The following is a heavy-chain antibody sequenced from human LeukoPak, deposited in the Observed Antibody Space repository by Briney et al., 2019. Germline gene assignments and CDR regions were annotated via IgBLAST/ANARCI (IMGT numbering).Heavy chain of an antibody. Sequence: GGSLRLSCAASGFTFSSYWMTWVRQAPGKGLEWVANIKQDGSEKYYVDSVKGRFTISRDNAKKSLYLQMNSLRADDTAVYYCAREMAIAAAGISWFAPWGQGTLVTVSS. D-gene: IGHD6-25*01. V-gene: IGHV3-7*01. CDR2: IKQDGSEK. CDR1: GFTFSSYW. CDR3: AREMAIAAAGISWFAP. J-gene: IGHJ5*02.